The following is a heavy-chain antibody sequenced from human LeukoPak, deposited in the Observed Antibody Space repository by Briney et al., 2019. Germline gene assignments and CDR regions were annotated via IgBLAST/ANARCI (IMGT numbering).Heavy chain of an antibody. D-gene: IGHD2-21*01. CDR3: ARRIPGFFFDS. Sequence: SETLSLMCTVSGGSISTASYYWDWIRQPPGKGLGWVGSSFYSGSSYYNPSLKSRVTVSVDTSKNQFSLKLSSVTAADTAVYYCARRIPGFFFDSWGQGTLVTVSS. CDR1: GGSISTASYY. CDR2: SFYSGSS. J-gene: IGHJ4*02. V-gene: IGHV4-39*01.